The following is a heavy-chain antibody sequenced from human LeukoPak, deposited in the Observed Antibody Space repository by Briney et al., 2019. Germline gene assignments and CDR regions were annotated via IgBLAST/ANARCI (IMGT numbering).Heavy chain of an antibody. Sequence: SQTLSPARTLAGASLSSYSWSWVRQPPAKGMGWDGYIYYSGSSNYNPTLKSRVNISVDASKTQFSLKRSSVTAADTAVYYCARDGAVAGPYYFDYWGQGTLVTVSS. V-gene: IGHV4-59*01. CDR1: GASLSSYS. CDR3: ARDGAVAGPYYFDY. D-gene: IGHD6-19*01. J-gene: IGHJ4*02. CDR2: IYYSGSS.